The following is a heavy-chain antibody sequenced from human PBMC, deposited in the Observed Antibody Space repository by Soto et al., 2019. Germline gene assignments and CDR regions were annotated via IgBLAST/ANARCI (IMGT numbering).Heavy chain of an antibody. CDR2: MTPNSGGT. V-gene: IGHV1-2*02. Sequence: QVQLVQSGAEVKKPGASVKVSCKASGYSFIGYYIHWVRQAPGQGLEWMGWMTPNSGGTDYAQKFQGRVTMTRDTSISTASMELNSLSSDATAVYYCARASMIVEKYDFLGQGTQVTVSA. D-gene: IGHD3-22*01. J-gene: IGHJ4*02. CDR3: ARASMIVEKYDF. CDR1: GYSFIGYY.